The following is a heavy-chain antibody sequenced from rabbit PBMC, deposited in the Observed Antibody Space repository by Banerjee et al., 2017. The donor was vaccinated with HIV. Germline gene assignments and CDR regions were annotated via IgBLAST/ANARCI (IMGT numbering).Heavy chain of an antibody. V-gene: IGHV1S40*01. Sequence: QSLEESGGGLVKPGASLTLTCTASGFSFSSGYDMCWVRQAPGKGLEWIACIYIGSSGSTYYASWAKGRFTISKTSSTTVTLQMTSLTAADTATYFCARDLDSSYYSYYFNLWGQGTLVTVS. CDR2: IYIGSSGST. CDR3: ARDLDSSYYSYYFNL. D-gene: IGHD8-1*01. J-gene: IGHJ4*01. CDR1: GFSFSSGYD.